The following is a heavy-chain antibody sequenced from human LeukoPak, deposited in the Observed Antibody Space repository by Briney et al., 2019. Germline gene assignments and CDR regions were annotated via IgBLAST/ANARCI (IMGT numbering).Heavy chain of an antibody. CDR3: ARDLPTSYYFDY. Sequence: ASVKVSCKASGGTFSSYTISWVRQAPGQGLEWMGRIIPILGIANYAQKFQGRVTITADKSTSTAYMKLSSLRSEDTAVYYCARDLPTSYYFDYWGQGTLVTVSS. V-gene: IGHV1-69*04. CDR1: GGTFSSYT. CDR2: IIPILGIA. J-gene: IGHJ4*02. D-gene: IGHD2/OR15-2a*01.